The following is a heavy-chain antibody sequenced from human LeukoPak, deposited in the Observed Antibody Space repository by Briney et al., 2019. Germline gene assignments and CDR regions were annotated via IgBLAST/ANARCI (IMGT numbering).Heavy chain of an antibody. D-gene: IGHD5-12*01. J-gene: IGHJ4*02. CDR3: ARGGGYASPIGY. V-gene: IGHV4-59*01. CDR1: GASIRSSY. CDR2: IYHSGST. Sequence: SETLSLTCTVSGASIRSSYWSWIRQPPGKGLEWIGYIYHSGSTNYNPSLKSRVTISVDTSKNQFSLKLSSVTAADTAVYYCARGGGYASPIGYWGQGALVTVSS.